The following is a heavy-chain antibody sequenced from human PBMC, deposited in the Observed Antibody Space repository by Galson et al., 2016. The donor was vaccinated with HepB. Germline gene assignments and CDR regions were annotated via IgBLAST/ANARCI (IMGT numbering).Heavy chain of an antibody. D-gene: IGHD4-11*01. Sequence: SLRLSCAASGFSFNNSWMNWVRQAPGKGPEWVASMNPDGSADYYVGSVRGRYTISRDNAKNSLYLQMDSLSADDTAVYYCARDRAYSQFDFWGQGTPVTVSS. J-gene: IGHJ4*02. V-gene: IGHV3-7*03. CDR3: ARDRAYSQFDF. CDR1: GFSFNNSW. CDR2: MNPDGSAD.